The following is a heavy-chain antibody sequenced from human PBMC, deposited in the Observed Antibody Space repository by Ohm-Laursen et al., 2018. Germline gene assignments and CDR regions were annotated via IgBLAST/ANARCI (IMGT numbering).Heavy chain of an antibody. CDR1: GFTFSTYG. Sequence: SLRLSCTASGFTFSTYGMHWVRQAPGEGLEWVAIIWYDGSNRHYADSVKGRFTISRDNSMNTLYLQMDSLRVEDTAVYYCATDVPTTEGDYWGQGTLVTVSS. J-gene: IGHJ4*02. D-gene: IGHD4-17*01. CDR3: ATDVPTTEGDY. CDR2: IWYDGSNR. V-gene: IGHV3-33*08.